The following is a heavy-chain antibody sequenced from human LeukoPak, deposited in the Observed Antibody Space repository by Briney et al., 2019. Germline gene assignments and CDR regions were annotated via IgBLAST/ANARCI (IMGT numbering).Heavy chain of an antibody. J-gene: IGHJ4*02. CDR2: IYYSGST. V-gene: IGHV4-30-4*01. CDR1: GGSISSGDYY. Sequence: SETLSLTCTVSGGSISSGDYYWSWIRQPPGKGLEWIGYIYYSGSTYYNPPLKSRVTISADTSKNQFSLKLSSVTAADTAVYYCARFHQVLRYFDWPKYYFDYWGQGTLVTVSS. CDR3: ARFHQVLRYFDWPKYYFDY. D-gene: IGHD3-9*01.